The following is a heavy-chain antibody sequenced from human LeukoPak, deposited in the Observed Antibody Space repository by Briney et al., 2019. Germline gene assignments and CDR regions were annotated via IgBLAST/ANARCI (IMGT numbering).Heavy chain of an antibody. J-gene: IGHJ4*02. D-gene: IGHD5-24*01. CDR1: GYTFTCFG. CDR2: ISTYNGNT. Sequence: ASVKVSCKASGYTFTCFGISWVRQAPGQGLEWMGWISTYNGNTNYAQKLQGRATMTRNTSISTAYMELSSLRSEDTAVYYCARDVIGDGYNSNWGQGTLVTVSS. V-gene: IGHV1-18*01. CDR3: ARDVIGDGYNSN.